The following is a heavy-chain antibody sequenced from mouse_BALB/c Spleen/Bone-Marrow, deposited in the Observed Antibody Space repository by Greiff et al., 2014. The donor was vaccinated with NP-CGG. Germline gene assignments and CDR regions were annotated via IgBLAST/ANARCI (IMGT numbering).Heavy chain of an antibody. Sequence: EVQLVESGGGLVQPGGSLRLSCATSGFTFTDYYMSWVRQPPGKALEWLGFIRNKANGYTTEYSASVRGRFTISRDNSQSILYLQMNTLRAEDSATYYCARDRGSLRFDYWGQGTTLTVSS. J-gene: IGHJ2*01. D-gene: IGHD2-1*01. CDR1: GFTFTDYY. CDR3: ARDRGSLRFDY. V-gene: IGHV7-3*02. CDR2: IRNKANGYTT.